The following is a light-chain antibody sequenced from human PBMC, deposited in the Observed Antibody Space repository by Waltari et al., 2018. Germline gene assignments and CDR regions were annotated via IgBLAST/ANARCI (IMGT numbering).Light chain of an antibody. CDR2: HAS. J-gene: IGKJ2*01. CDR3: QQYYDGRT. CDR1: QSISIY. V-gene: IGKV3-15*01. Sequence: EIVMTQSPATLSVSPGERATLSCRASQSISIYLAWFQQKPGQAPRLLNHHASTRANGITAGLSGGGSGTEFTLTISSLQSEDFAVYYCQQYYDGRTFGQGTKLEIK.